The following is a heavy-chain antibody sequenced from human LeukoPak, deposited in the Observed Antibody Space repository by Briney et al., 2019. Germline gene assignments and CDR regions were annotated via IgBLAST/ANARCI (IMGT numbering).Heavy chain of an antibody. CDR1: GFTFSSYA. CDR2: ISYDGSNK. CDR3: AKDRKTLDAFDI. Sequence: GGSLRLSCAASGFTFSSYAMHWVRQAPGKGLEWVAVISYDGSNKYYADSVKGRFTISRDSSKNTLYLQMNSLRAEDTAIYYCAKDRKTLDAFDIWGQGTMVTVSS. J-gene: IGHJ3*02. V-gene: IGHV3-30-3*01.